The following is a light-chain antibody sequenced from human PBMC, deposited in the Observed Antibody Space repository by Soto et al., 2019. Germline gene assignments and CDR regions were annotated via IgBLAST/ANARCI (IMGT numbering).Light chain of an antibody. CDR3: QQYNGYSTWT. CDR2: EAS. Sequence: DVHTTQSPSNLSASVGDRVTLTSLATQIVSRWLVRDQQKPGKAAYVLIWEASNFQSGVPSLFRGSGSGTEITLTISSLQPDDFATYYCQQYNGYSTWTVGLGTKVDVK. J-gene: IGKJ1*01. V-gene: IGKV1-5*01. CDR1: QIVSRW.